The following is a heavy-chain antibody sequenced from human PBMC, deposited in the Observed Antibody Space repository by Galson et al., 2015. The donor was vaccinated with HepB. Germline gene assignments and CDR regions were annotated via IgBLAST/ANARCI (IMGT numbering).Heavy chain of an antibody. V-gene: IGHV4-39*01. J-gene: IGHJ6*02. CDR2: IYYSGST. CDR1: GGSISSSSYY. D-gene: IGHD6-13*01. Sequence: SETLSLTCTVSGGSISSSSYYWGWIRQPPGKGLEWIGSIYYSGSTYYNPSLKSRVTISVDTSKNQFSLKLNSVTAADTAVYYCARQTISYSSSWNCWGLGTTVTVSS. CDR3: ARQTISYSSSWNC.